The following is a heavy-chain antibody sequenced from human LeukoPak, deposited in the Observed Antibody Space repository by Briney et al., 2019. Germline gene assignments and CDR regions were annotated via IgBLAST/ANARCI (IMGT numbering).Heavy chain of an antibody. J-gene: IGHJ4*02. Sequence: GGSLRLSCEASGFTFSAYAMTWVRQAPGKGLEWVSSVGSDNKPHYSESVKGRFTISRDNAKNSLYLQMNSLRAEDTAVYYCARGLTMGHFGGQGTLVTVSS. V-gene: IGHV3-69-1*02. CDR3: ARGLTMGHF. CDR1: GFTFSAYA. CDR2: VGSDNKP. D-gene: IGHD4/OR15-4a*01.